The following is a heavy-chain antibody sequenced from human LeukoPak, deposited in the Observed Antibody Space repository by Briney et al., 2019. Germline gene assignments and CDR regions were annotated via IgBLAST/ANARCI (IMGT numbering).Heavy chain of an antibody. CDR2: IYSGGST. CDR3: ASGYDSSGYYDTGVDY. J-gene: IGHJ4*02. V-gene: IGHV3-66*02. D-gene: IGHD3-22*01. Sequence: GGSLRLSCAASGFTVSSNYMSWVRQAPGKGLEWVSVIYSGGSTYYADSVKGRFTISRDNSKNTLYLQMNSLRAEDTAVYYCASGYDSSGYYDTGVDYWGQGTLVTVSS. CDR1: GFTVSSNY.